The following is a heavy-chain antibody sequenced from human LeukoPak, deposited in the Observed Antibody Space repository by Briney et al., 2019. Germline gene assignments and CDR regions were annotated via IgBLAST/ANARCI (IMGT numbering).Heavy chain of an antibody. CDR1: GGSVRSADFY. V-gene: IGHV4-30-4*02. Sequence: SETLSLTCTVSGGSVRSADFYWSWIRQPPGKGLEWIGYIYYSGSTYYNPSLKSRVIISVDTSKNQFSLKLSSVTAADTAVYYCARGGCSGGSCPYYYDSSGYLRGDAFDIWGQGTMVTVSS. D-gene: IGHD3-22*01. CDR3: ARGGCSGGSCPYYYDSSGYLRGDAFDI. CDR2: IYYSGST. J-gene: IGHJ3*02.